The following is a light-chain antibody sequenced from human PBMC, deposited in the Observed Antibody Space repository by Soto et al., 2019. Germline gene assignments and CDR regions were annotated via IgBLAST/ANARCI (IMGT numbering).Light chain of an antibody. J-gene: IGKJ5*01. CDR1: QSVDSY. Sequence: EIVLRQSPSSLSFSPGHGATISCSPSQSVDSYLVWYQQKPGQAPRLLIFGASNRATGIPARFSGSGSGTDFTLTISSLEPEDFAVYYCQQRSNWPPFTFGQGTRLEIK. CDR2: GAS. CDR3: QQRSNWPPFT. V-gene: IGKV3-11*01.